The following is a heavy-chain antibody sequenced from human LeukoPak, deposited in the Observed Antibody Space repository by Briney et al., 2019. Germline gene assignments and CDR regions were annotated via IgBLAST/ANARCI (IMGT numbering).Heavy chain of an antibody. Sequence: SETLSLTCTVSGDSISSSGYYWGWIRQPPGKGLEWIGTIYYSGNTYYNPSLKSRVTISVDTSKNQFSLKLSSVTAADTAVYYCATYYSDSSAYVHYLDSWAGEPWSPSPQ. J-gene: IGHJ4*02. CDR3: ATYYSDSSAYVHYLDS. CDR2: IYYSGNT. CDR1: GDSISSSGYY. V-gene: IGHV4-39*07. D-gene: IGHD3-22*01.